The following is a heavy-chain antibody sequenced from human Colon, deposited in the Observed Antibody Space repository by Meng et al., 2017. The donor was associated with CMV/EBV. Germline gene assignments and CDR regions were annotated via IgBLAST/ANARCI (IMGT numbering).Heavy chain of an antibody. CDR3: ARHRPGPSSLLRNDY. J-gene: IGHJ4*02. CDR2: IYNDGAT. D-gene: IGHD3-16*01. CDR1: GFTVTSSS. V-gene: IGHV3-66*02. Sequence: GGSLRLSCAASGFTVTSSSLSWVRQAPGKGLEWVPLIYNDGATHYADSVKGRFTVSRDASKNTLYLQMNSLRPEDTALYYCARHRPGPSSLLRNDYWGQGTLVTVSS.